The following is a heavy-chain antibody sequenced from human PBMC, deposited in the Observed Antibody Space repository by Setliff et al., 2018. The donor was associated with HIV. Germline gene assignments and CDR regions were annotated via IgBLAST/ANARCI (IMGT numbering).Heavy chain of an antibody. CDR1: GFSLSNTRMG. D-gene: IGHD2-21*01. Sequence: SGPTLVNPTETLTLTCTVSGFSLSNTRMGVSWIRQPPGKALEWLAHIFSNDEKSYSISLKSRLTISKDTSKSQVVLTMTNMDPVDTATYYCAHTVVIAVRGVKPFDIWGPGTSVTVSS. CDR3: AHTVVIAVRGVKPFDI. J-gene: IGHJ3*02. CDR2: IFSNDEK. V-gene: IGHV2-26*01.